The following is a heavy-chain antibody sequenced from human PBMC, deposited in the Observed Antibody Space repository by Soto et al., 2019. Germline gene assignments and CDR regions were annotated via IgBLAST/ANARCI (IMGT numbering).Heavy chain of an antibody. J-gene: IGHJ4*02. CDR1: GYTFTTYW. D-gene: IGHD5-12*01. V-gene: IGHV5-10-1*01. Sequence: GESLKISCEASGYTFTTYWITWVRQMPGEGLEWMGRIDPRDSYVNYNPSFQGHVTISVDKSTATAYLQWSSLKASDTAIYYCARWLLRSPLDFWGQGTLVTVSS. CDR2: IDPRDSYV. CDR3: ARWLLRSPLDF.